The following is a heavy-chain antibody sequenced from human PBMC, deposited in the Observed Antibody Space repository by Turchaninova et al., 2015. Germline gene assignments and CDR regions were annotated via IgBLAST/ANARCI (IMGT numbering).Heavy chain of an antibody. CDR2: IFSNDEK. CDR3: ARIPLDGYNDYYYYGMDV. D-gene: IGHD5-24*01. J-gene: IGHJ6*02. CDR1: GFSLSNARMG. Sequence: KESGPVLVKPTETLTLTCTVSGFSLSNARMGVSWIPQPPGKALEWLAPIFSNDEKSYSTSLKSRLTISKDTSKSQVVLTMTNMDPVDTATYYCARIPLDGYNDYYYYGMDVWGQGTTVTVSS. V-gene: IGHV2-26*01.